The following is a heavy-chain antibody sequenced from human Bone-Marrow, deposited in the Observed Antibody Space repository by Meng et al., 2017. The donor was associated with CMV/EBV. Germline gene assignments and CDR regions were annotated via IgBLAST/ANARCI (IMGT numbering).Heavy chain of an antibody. V-gene: IGHV4-39*07. CDR2: IYYSGST. CDR1: GGSISSSSYY. CDR3: ARAGGFGSYSGMDF. Sequence: SETLSLTCTVSGGSISSSSYYWGWIRQPPGKGLEWIGSIYYSGSTYYNPSLKSRVTISVDTSKNQFSLKLTSVTAADTAVYYCARAGGFGSYSGMDFWGQGTTVTVSS. D-gene: IGHD3-10*01. J-gene: IGHJ6*02.